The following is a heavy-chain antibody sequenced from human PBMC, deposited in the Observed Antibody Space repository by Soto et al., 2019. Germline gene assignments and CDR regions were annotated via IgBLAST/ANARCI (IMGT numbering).Heavy chain of an antibody. CDR2: ISGSGARK. Sequence: GRRRGLSCTGAGFAFSSCAMSWVRPAPGKGPEWVSPISGSGARKYYADSVKGRFTIYRDNDKNTLYLQMDSLRVEDTAIYYCANAATATSWLKGFWGPGTLVTVSS. CDR1: GFAFSSCA. D-gene: IGHD2-2*01. V-gene: IGHV3-23*01. J-gene: IGHJ4*02. CDR3: ANAATATSWLKGF.